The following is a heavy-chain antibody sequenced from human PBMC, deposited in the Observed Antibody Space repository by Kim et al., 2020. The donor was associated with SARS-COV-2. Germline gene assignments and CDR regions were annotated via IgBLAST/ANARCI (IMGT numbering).Heavy chain of an antibody. CDR3: ARDYGDHYYFDY. CDR2: IFYGGNT. D-gene: IGHD4-17*01. J-gene: IGHJ4*02. Sequence: SETLSLTCTVSGGSISSSSVYWGWIRQPPGQGLEWIGNIFYGGNTYYNPSLESRVTISVDTSKNQFSLQLRSVTAADTAVYYCARDYGDHYYFDYWGQGTLVTVSS. CDR1: GGSISSSSVY. V-gene: IGHV4-39*07.